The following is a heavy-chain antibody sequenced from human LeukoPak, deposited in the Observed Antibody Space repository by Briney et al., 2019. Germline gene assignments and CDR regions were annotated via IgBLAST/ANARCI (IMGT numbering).Heavy chain of an antibody. J-gene: IGHJ6*04. CDR1: GCTVRSYA. CDR3: ARHITMFRGVIGSYYYYGMDV. V-gene: IGHV1-69*06. Sequence: SVKVSCKASGCTVRSYAISWVRQAPGQGLEWMVGSIPIFGTANYAQKLQGRVTITADKSTSTASMELSSLRSEDTAVYYCARHITMFRGVIGSYYYYGMDVWGKGTTVTVSS. CDR2: SIPIFGTA. D-gene: IGHD3-10*01.